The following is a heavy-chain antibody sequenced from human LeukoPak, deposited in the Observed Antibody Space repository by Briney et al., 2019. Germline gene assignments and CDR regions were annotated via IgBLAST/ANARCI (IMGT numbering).Heavy chain of an antibody. Sequence: GGSMRLSCAASGFTFSDYSMNWVRQAPGKGLEWISYIGIDSGNTNYADSVKGRFTISGDKAKNSLYLQMNSLRVEDTAVYYCARDYKYAFDNWGQGTLVTVSS. J-gene: IGHJ4*02. D-gene: IGHD5-24*01. CDR1: GFTFSDYS. V-gene: IGHV3-48*01. CDR3: ARDYKYAFDN. CDR2: IGIDSGNT.